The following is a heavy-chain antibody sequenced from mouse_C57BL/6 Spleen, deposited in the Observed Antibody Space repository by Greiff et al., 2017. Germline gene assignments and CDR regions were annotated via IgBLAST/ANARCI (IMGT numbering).Heavy chain of an antibody. CDR2: INPSSGYT. V-gene: IGHV1-4*01. D-gene: IGHD1-3*01. CDR3: ARYNYSSPIYAMDY. J-gene: IGHJ4*01. CDR1: GYTFTSYT. Sequence: QVHVKQSGAELARPGASVKMSCKASGYTFTSYTMHWVKQRPGQGLEWIGYINPSSGYTKYNQKFKDKATLTADKSSSTAYMQLSSLTSEDSAVYYCARYNYSSPIYAMDYWGQGTSVTVSS.